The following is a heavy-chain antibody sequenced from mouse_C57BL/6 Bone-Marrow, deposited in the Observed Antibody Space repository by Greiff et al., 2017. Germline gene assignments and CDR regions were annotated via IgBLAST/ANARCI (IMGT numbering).Heavy chain of an antibody. CDR2: ISSGGDYI. CDR3: TSERGYGSSPYYFDY. J-gene: IGHJ2*01. V-gene: IGHV5-9-1*02. CDR1: GFTFSSYA. D-gene: IGHD1-1*01. Sequence: EVKLMESGEGLVKPGGSLKLSCAASGFTFSSYAMSWVRQTPEKRLEWVAYISSGGDYIYYADTVKGRFTISRDNARNTLYLQMSSLKYEDTAMYYCTSERGYGSSPYYFDYGGQGTTLTVSS.